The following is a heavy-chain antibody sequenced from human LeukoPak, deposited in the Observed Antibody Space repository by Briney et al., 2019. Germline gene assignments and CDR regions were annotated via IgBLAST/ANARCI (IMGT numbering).Heavy chain of an antibody. CDR1: GYTFTSYD. V-gene: IGHV1-8*01. D-gene: IGHD3-10*02. Sequence: ASVKVSCKASGYTFTSYDINWVRQATGQGLEWMGWMNPNSGNTGYAQKFQGRVTMTRNTSISTAYMELSSLRSEDTAVYYCARRVRTYYYYGMDVWGQGTTVTASS. CDR2: MNPNSGNT. CDR3: ARRVRTYYYYGMDV. J-gene: IGHJ6*02.